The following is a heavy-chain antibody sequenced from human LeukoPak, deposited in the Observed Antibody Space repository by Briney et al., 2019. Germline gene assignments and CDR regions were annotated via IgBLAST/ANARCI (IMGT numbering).Heavy chain of an antibody. Sequence: GGSLRLSCAPSVLTFSSYTMNWVRQAPGKGLEWVSSISSSSSYINYAHSLKGRLPISRDNAKNSLYLQMTSLRAEDTAVYYCARPRMFGSGWLFDYWGQGTLVTVSS. J-gene: IGHJ4*02. D-gene: IGHD6-19*01. CDR1: VLTFSSYT. V-gene: IGHV3-21*01. CDR2: ISSSSSYI. CDR3: ARPRMFGSGWLFDY.